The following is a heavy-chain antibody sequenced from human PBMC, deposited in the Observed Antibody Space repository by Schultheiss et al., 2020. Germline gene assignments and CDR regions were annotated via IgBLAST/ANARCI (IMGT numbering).Heavy chain of an antibody. CDR1: GFTFSSYA. V-gene: IGHV4-34*01. J-gene: IGHJ6*02. CDR2: INHSGST. D-gene: IGHD2-15*01. CDR3: ARLFPLGYCSAGSCNELTDV. Sequence: GSLRLSCAASGFTFSSYAMSWVRQAPGKGLEWIGEINHSGSTNYNPSLKSRVTISVDTSKNQFSLKLSSVTAADTAVYYCARLFPLGYCSAGSCNELTDVWGHGTTVTVS.